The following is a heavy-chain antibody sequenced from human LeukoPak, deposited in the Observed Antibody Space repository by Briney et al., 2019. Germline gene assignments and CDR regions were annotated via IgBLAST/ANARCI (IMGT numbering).Heavy chain of an antibody. J-gene: IGHJ6*03. Sequence: ASVKVSCRASGYTFTSYGISWVRQAPGQGLEWMGWISAYNGNTNYAQKLQSRVTMTTDTSTSTAYMELRSLRSDDTAVYYCARAYDILTGYSPLYYYYYMDVWGRGTTVTVSS. D-gene: IGHD3-9*01. CDR3: ARAYDILTGYSPLYYYYYMDV. CDR2: ISAYNGNT. CDR1: GYTFTSYG. V-gene: IGHV1-18*01.